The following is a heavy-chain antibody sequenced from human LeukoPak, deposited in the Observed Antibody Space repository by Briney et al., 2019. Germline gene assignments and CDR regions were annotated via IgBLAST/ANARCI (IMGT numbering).Heavy chain of an antibody. V-gene: IGHV4-39*01. CDR2: IYYSGST. J-gene: IGHJ4*02. Sequence: SETLSLTCTVSGDSIRSTSYYWAWIRQPPGKGLECIGSIYYSGSTYYNPSLKSRVTISVDTSKNQFSLKLSSVTAADTAVYYCARHEADYGGNPYYFDYWGQGTLVTVSS. CDR3: ARHEADYGGNPYYFDY. D-gene: IGHD4-23*01. CDR1: GDSIRSTSYY.